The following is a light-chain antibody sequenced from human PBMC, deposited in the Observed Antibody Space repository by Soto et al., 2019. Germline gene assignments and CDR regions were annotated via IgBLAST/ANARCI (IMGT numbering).Light chain of an antibody. CDR2: LGS. CDR1: QSLLHSNGYNY. CDR3: MQALQTPLP. Sequence: DIVMTQSPLSLPVTPGEPASISCRSSQSLLHSNGYNYLDWDLQKPGQSPQLLIYLGSNRASGVPNRFSGSGACTDFTLKISRVEAEDVGVYYCMQALQTPLPFGGGTKVQL. V-gene: IGKV2-28*01. J-gene: IGKJ4*01.